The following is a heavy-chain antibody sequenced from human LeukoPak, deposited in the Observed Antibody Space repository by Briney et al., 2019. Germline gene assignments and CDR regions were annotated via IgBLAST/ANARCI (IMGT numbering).Heavy chain of an antibody. V-gene: IGHV4-30-2*01. CDR1: GGSISIDGYS. Sequence: KSSETLSLTCAVSGGSISIDGYSWSWIRQPPGKGLEWIGYIYHSGSTYYNPSLKSRVTISVDRSKNQFPLKLSSVTAADTAVYYCARFSSLSVSSYFDYWGQGTLVTVSS. CDR3: ARFSSLSVSSYFDY. D-gene: IGHD2-2*01. CDR2: IYHSGST. J-gene: IGHJ4*02.